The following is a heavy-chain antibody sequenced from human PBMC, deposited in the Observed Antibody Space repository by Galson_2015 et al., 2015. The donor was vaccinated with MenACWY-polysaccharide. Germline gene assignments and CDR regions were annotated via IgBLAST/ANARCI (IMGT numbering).Heavy chain of an antibody. D-gene: IGHD1-26*01. CDR2: ISGGGITT. Sequence: SLRLSCAASGFAFSSYAMSWVRQAPGKGLEWVSVISGGGITTNYAVSVKGRFTISRDNSKNTLYLQVSSLRAEDTAVSYCAKTAKVGPNQESHWYFDLWGRGTLVTVSS. V-gene: IGHV3-23*01. CDR1: GFAFSSYA. J-gene: IGHJ2*01. CDR3: AKTAKVGPNQESHWYFDL.